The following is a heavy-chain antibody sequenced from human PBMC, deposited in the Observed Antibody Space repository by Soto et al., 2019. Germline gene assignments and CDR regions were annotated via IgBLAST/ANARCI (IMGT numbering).Heavy chain of an antibody. CDR2: ISGSGGST. D-gene: IGHD6-13*01. Sequence: EVQLLESGGGLVQPGGSLRLSCAASGFTFSSYAMSWVRQAPGKGLEWVSAISGSGGSTYYADSVKGRFPISRDNSKDTLYLQMNSLRAEDTAVYYCAKGGQQLRRFEIDYWGQGSLVTVSS. CDR1: GFTFSSYA. V-gene: IGHV3-23*01. CDR3: AKGGQQLRRFEIDY. J-gene: IGHJ4*02.